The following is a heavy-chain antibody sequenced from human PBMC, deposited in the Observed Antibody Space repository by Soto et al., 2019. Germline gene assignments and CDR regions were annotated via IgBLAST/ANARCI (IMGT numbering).Heavy chain of an antibody. CDR2: IYYSGST. D-gene: IGHD3-22*01. CDR1: GGSISSYY. J-gene: IGHJ3*02. V-gene: IGHV4-59*01. Sequence: GGSISSYYWSWIRQPPGKGLEWIGYIYYSGSTNYNPSLKSRVTISVDTSKNQFSLKLSSVTAADTAVYYCARDQRRGYYDSSGYRAFDIWGQGTMVTVSS. CDR3: ARDQRRGYYDSSGYRAFDI.